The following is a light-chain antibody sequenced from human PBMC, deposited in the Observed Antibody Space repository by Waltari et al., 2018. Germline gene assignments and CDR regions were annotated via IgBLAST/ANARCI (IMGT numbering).Light chain of an antibody. CDR2: EVS. V-gene: IGLV2-8*01. CDR1: SGDVGGYNY. Sequence: QSALTQPPSASGSPGQSVTIPCTGTSGDVGGYNYASWYHKHPGKAPKLMIYEVSKRPSGVPGRFSGSKSGNTASLTVSGLQAEDEADYYCSSYAGSNIVVFGGGTKLTVL. CDR3: SSYAGSNIVV. J-gene: IGLJ2*01.